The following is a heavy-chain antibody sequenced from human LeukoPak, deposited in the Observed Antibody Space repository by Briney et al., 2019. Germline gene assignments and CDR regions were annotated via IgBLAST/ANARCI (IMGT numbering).Heavy chain of an antibody. CDR1: GFAFSSYW. J-gene: IGHJ4*02. V-gene: IGHV3-74*01. D-gene: IGHD6-13*01. Sequence: GGSLRLSCAASGFAFSSYWIHWVRHAPGKGPVWVPRINGDGRDTSYADSVKGRFTVSRDNAKNTLYLQMNSLRPEDTALYFCAVSSSWYPVSSDHWGQGTLVTVSS. CDR2: INGDGRDT. CDR3: AVSSSWYPVSSDH.